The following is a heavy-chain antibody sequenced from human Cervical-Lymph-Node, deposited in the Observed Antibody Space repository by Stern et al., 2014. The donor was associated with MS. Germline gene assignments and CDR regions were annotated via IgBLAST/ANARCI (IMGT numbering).Heavy chain of an antibody. CDR1: GYTFTNYY. Sequence: VQLEESGPEVKKPGASVMVSCKTSGYTFTNYYIHWVRQAPGQGLEWMGIINPNGSGTASAQKFQGRLTMTRDTSTTTVYMRLITLTSEDTAMYYCTRAVGGVGREWGQGTLVFVSS. D-gene: IGHD3-16*01. CDR3: TRAVGGVGRE. J-gene: IGHJ4*02. V-gene: IGHV1-46*01. CDR2: INPNGSGT.